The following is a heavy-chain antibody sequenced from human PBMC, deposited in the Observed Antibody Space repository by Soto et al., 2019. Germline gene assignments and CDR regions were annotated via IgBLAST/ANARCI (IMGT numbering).Heavy chain of an antibody. J-gene: IGHJ4*02. CDR1: GFSFSDYS. Sequence: EVQLLQSGGGLAQPGGSLTLSCAASGFSFSDYSMNWVRRAPGKGLEWVSAFSAGGDYRHYADSVKGRFTISRDNSKNTLLLQMNSVRAEYTARYYCGREARYDRGVYGYGGIDYGGQGTLVTFSS. V-gene: IGHV3-23*01. CDR2: FSAGGDYR. D-gene: IGHD3-10*02. CDR3: GREARYDRGVYGYGGIDY.